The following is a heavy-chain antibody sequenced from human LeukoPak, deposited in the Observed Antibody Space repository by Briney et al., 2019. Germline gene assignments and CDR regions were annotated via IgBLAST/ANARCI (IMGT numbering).Heavy chain of an antibody. CDR3: ARPYSSGWYGAFDI. CDR2: IYYSGST. D-gene: IGHD6-19*01. J-gene: IGHJ3*02. CDR1: GGSISSYY. Sequence: PSETLSLTCTVSGGSISSYYWSWIRQPPGKGLEWIGYIYYSGSTNYNPSLKSRVTISGDTFKNQFSLKLSSVTAADTAVYYCARPYSSGWYGAFDIWGQGTVVTVSS. V-gene: IGHV4-59*01.